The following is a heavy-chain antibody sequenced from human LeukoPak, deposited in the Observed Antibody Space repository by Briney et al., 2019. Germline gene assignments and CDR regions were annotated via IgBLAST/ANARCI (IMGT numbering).Heavy chain of an antibody. CDR1: GFTFSTYA. CDR2: ISGSISST. V-gene: IGHV3-23*01. J-gene: IGHJ4*02. CDR3: AKVHYDFWSGPGPFDY. D-gene: IGHD3-3*01. Sequence: PGGSLRLSCTASGFTFSTYAMSWVRQAPGQGLEWVSAISGSISSTYYADSVKGRLTISRDNSKNTLYLQMNSLRAEDTAVYYCAKVHYDFWSGPGPFDYWGQGTLVTVSS.